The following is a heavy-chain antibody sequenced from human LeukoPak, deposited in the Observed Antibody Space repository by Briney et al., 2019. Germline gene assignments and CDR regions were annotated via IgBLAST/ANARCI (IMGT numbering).Heavy chain of an antibody. J-gene: IGHJ4*02. V-gene: IGHV4-59*08. CDR1: GGSISNYY. Sequence: PSETLSLTCTVSGGSISNYYWSWIRQPPGKGLEWIGYISYTGNTNYNPSLKSRVTISVDTSQNQFSLKLSSVTAADTAVYYCARQGGYIATLALWGQATLVTVSS. CDR2: ISYTGNT. CDR3: ARQGGYIATLAL. D-gene: IGHD6-13*01.